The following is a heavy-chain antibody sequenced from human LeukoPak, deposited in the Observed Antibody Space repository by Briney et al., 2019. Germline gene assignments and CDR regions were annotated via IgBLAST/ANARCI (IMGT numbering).Heavy chain of an antibody. V-gene: IGHV3-30*03. CDR1: GFTFSSNG. D-gene: IGHD1-1*01. Sequence: GGSLRLSCAATGFTFSSNGMHWVRQAPGKGLEWLALITNEGSKKFYADSVMGRFTIPRDNSENTLSLQMKSLRAEDTAFYFCARDYNWAIDYWGQGTLVTVSS. J-gene: IGHJ4*02. CDR3: ARDYNWAIDY. CDR2: ITNEGSKK.